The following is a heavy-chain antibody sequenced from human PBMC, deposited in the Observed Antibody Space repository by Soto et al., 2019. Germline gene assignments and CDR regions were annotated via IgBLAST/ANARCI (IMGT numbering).Heavy chain of an antibody. Sequence: SETLSLTCTVSGGSISSYYWSWIRQPPGKGLEWIGYIYYSGSTNYNPSLKSRVTISVDTSKNQFSLKLSSVTAADTAVYYCARDRAVFGMDVWGQGTTVTVSS. CDR1: GGSISSYY. D-gene: IGHD3-10*01. CDR3: ARDRAVFGMDV. V-gene: IGHV4-59*01. CDR2: IYYSGST. J-gene: IGHJ6*02.